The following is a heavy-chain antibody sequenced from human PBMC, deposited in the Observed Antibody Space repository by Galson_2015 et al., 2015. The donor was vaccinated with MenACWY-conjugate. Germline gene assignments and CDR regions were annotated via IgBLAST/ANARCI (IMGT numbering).Heavy chain of an antibody. Sequence: SLRLSCAASGFTFNMYTMDWVRQAPGKGLEWVSSISGGSSHIEYADSVKGRLTTSRDNAKNSLYLQMSSLRGEDTAVFYCARVFSGSRYYSYGMDVWGQGTTVTVSS. J-gene: IGHJ6*02. D-gene: IGHD1-26*01. CDR3: ARVFSGSRYYSYGMDV. CDR1: GFTFNMYT. V-gene: IGHV3-21*04. CDR2: ISGGSSHI.